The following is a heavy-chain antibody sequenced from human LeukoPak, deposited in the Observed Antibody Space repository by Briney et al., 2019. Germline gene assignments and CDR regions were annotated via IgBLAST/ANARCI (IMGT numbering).Heavy chain of an antibody. V-gene: IGHV5-51*01. D-gene: IGHD1-26*01. CDR2: IYPGDSDT. CDR3: ARHESGSYPYYYYYMDV. Sequence: GESLKISCKGSGYNFSNYWIAWVRQMPGKGLECMGVIYPGDSDTRYGPSFQGQVTISADKSISTDYLQWSSLKASDTAMYYCARHESGSYPYYYYYMDVWGKGTTVTVSS. CDR1: GYNFSNYW. J-gene: IGHJ6*03.